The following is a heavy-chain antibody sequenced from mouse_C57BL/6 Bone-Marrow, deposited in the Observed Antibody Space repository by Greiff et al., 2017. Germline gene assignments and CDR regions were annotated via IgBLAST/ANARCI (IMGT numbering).Heavy chain of an antibody. D-gene: IGHD1-2*01. CDR3: ARRGVLRPFAY. CDR1: GYTFTSYW. V-gene: IGHV1-50*01. J-gene: IGHJ3*01. CDR2: FDPSDSYT. Sequence: QVQLQQPGAELVKPGASVKLSCKASGYTFTSYWMQWVKQRPGQGLEWIGEFDPSDSYTNYNQKFKGKATLTVDTSSSAAYMQLSSLTSEDSAVYYCARRGVLRPFAYWGQGTLVTVSA.